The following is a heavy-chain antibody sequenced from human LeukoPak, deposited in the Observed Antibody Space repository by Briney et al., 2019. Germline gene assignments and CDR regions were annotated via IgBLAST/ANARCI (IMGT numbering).Heavy chain of an antibody. CDR2: IIPIFGTA. V-gene: IGHV1-69*05. CDR3: ARGIGFLEWLSAFDI. Sequence: ASVKVSCKASGGTFSSYAISWVRQAPGQGLEWMGGIIPIFGTANYAQKFQGRDTITTDESTSTAYMELSSLRSEDTAVYYCARGIGFLEWLSAFDIWGQGTMVTVSS. J-gene: IGHJ3*02. D-gene: IGHD3-3*01. CDR1: GGTFSSYA.